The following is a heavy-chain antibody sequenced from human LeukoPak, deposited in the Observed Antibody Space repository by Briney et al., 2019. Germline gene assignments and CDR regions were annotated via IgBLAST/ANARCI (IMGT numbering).Heavy chain of an antibody. Sequence: KASETLSLTCTVSGGSISSSSYYWGWIRQPPGKGLEWIGSIYYSGSTYYNPSLKSRVTISVDTSKNQFSLKLSSVTAADTAVYYCARQQNEYYDFLTGQPSNLFNIGGKGAMVPVFS. V-gene: IGHV4-39*01. J-gene: IGHJ3*02. D-gene: IGHD3-9*01. CDR1: GGSISSSSYY. CDR3: ARQQNEYYDFLTGQPSNLFNI. CDR2: IYYSGST.